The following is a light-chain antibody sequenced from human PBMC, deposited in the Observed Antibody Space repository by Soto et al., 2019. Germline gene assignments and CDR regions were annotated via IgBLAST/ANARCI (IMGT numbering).Light chain of an antibody. CDR2: LNSDGSH. CDR1: SGHSSYA. J-gene: IGLJ1*01. V-gene: IGLV4-69*01. Sequence: QSVLTQSPSASASLGASVKLTCTLSSGHSSYANAWHQQRPEKGPRYLMKLNSDGSHNKGDGIPDRLSGSSSGAERYLTISSLQSEDEADYYCQTRGTGIPYVCGTGTKGTVL. CDR3: QTRGTGIPYV.